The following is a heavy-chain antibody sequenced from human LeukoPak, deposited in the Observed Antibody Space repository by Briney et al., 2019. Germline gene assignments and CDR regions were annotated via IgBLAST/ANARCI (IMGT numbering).Heavy chain of an antibody. D-gene: IGHD2-21*01. CDR2: IHSNGRTI. J-gene: IGHJ4*02. Sequence: GGSLRLSCAASAVALTGYWMHWFRQAPGKGPVWVSRIHSNGRTIDYAESVKGRFITSRDSAKNMLYLQMNSLRVEDTALYFCVRDPMIAGDYWGQGTRVTVST. V-gene: IGHV3-74*01. CDR1: AVALTGYW. CDR3: VRDPMIAGDY.